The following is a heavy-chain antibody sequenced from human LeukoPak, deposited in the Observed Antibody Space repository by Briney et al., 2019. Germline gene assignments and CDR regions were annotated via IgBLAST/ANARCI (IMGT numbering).Heavy chain of an antibody. Sequence: ASVKVSCKASGYTFTGYCMHWVRQAPGQGLEWMGWINPNSGGTNYAQKFQGRVTMTRDTSISTAYMELSRLRSDDTAVYYCARTPYYYDSSGYFFDPVLDYWGQGTLVTVSS. D-gene: IGHD3-22*01. CDR1: GYTFTGYC. CDR2: INPNSGGT. CDR3: ARTPYYYDSSGYFFDPVLDY. V-gene: IGHV1-2*02. J-gene: IGHJ4*02.